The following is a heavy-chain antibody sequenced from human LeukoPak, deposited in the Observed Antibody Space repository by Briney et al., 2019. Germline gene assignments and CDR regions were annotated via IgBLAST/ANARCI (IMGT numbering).Heavy chain of an antibody. D-gene: IGHD6-13*01. Sequence: SETLSLTCTVYGGSIRSYYWSWIRQPPGQGLEWIGYIYYSGSTNYNPSLKSRVTISVDTYKNQFSLKLSSVTAADTAVYYCARVYYSNSYDYWYFDLWGRGTLVTVSS. CDR2: IYYSGST. J-gene: IGHJ2*01. V-gene: IGHV4-59*01. CDR1: GGSIRSYY. CDR3: ARVYYSNSYDYWYFDL.